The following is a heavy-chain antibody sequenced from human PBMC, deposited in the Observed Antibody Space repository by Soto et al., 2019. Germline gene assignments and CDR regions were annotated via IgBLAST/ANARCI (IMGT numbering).Heavy chain of an antibody. Sequence: GGSLRLSCAASGFTFSSYAMSWVRQAPGKGLEWVSAISGSGGSTYYADSVKGRFTISRDNSKSTLYLQMNSLRAEDTAVYYCAKDSGYFISAFDIWGQGTMVTVSS. CDR3: AKDSGYFISAFDI. V-gene: IGHV3-23*01. CDR2: ISGSGGST. J-gene: IGHJ3*02. D-gene: IGHD5-12*01. CDR1: GFTFSSYA.